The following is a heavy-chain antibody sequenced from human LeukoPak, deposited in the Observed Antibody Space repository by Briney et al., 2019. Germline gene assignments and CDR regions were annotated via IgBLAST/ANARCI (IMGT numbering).Heavy chain of an antibody. CDR1: GGSISSYY. D-gene: IGHD2-2*01. J-gene: IGHJ3*02. CDR3: ARDICSSTSCYYVNDAFDI. CDR2: IYTSGST. V-gene: IGHV4-4*07. Sequence: SETLSLTCTVSGGSISSYYWSWIRQPAGKGLEWIGRIYTSGSTNYNPSLKSRVTMSVDTSKNQFSLKLSSVTAADTAAYYCARDICSSTSCYYVNDAFDIWGQGTMVTVSS.